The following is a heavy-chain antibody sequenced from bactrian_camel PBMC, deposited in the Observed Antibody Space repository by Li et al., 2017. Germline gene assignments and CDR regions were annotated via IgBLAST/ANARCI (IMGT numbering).Heavy chain of an antibody. CDR3: TNSLLG. D-gene: IGHD2*01. V-gene: IGHV3S56*01. CDR1: ALPEVPHNC. Sequence: HVQLVESGGGTVQAGGSLRLSCSASALPEVPHNCMGWFRQAPGKEREGVAAIYNGDHTTYYADSVKGRFTISRDSAENTVYLHLRSLKTDDMAMYYSTNSLLGWGQGTQVTVS. CDR2: IYNGDHTT. J-gene: IGHJ4*01.